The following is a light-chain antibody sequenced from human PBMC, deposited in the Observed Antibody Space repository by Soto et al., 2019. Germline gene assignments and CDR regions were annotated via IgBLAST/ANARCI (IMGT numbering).Light chain of an antibody. V-gene: IGKV1-27*01. CDR2: GAS. J-gene: IGKJ1*01. Sequence: DIQMTQSPSSLSASVGDRFPIICRAMEDIRNYLAWYQQKPGKVPKLLIYGASTLQSGVPSRFSGSGSGTDFTLTISSLQTEDVATYYCQNYNRAPWTFGQGTKVESK. CDR1: EDIRNY. CDR3: QNYNRAPWT.